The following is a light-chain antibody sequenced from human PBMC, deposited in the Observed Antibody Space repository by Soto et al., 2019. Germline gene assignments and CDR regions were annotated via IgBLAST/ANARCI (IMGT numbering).Light chain of an antibody. CDR1: ESISGW. V-gene: IGKV1-5*03. CDR3: QQYNSYPRT. Sequence: DIQMTQSPSTLSASVGDRVTITCRASESISGWLAWYQQKPGKAHKLVIFKASTLESGVPSRFSGSGSGTEFTLSISSLHPDDFATYYCQQYNSYPRTFGQGTKVEIK. CDR2: KAS. J-gene: IGKJ1*01.